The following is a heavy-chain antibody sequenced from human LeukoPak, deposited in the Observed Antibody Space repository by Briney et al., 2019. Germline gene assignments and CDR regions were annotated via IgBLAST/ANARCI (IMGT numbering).Heavy chain of an antibody. J-gene: IGHJ4*02. CDR2: ISYDGSNK. Sequence: GGSLRLSCAASGFTFSSYGMHWVRQAPGKGLEWVAVISYDGSNKYYADSVKGRFTISRGNSKNTLYLQMNSLRAEDTAVYYCAKDVKRYYYDSSGPDYWGQGTLVTVSS. CDR3: AKDVKRYYYDSSGPDY. CDR1: GFTFSSYG. V-gene: IGHV3-30*18. D-gene: IGHD3-22*01.